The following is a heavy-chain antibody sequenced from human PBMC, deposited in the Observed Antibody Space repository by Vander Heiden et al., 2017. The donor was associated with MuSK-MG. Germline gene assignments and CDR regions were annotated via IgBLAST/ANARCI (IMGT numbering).Heavy chain of an antibody. J-gene: IGHJ4*02. D-gene: IGHD3-10*01. V-gene: IGHV3-15*01. CDR3: TTDLWFGELYAFDY. CDR2: IKSKTDGGTT. Sequence: EVQLVESGGGLVKPGGSLRLSCAASGFTFSNAWMTWVRPAPGKGLEWVGRIKSKTDGGTTDYAAPVKGRFTISRDDSKNTLYLQMNSLKTEDTAVYYCTTDLWFGELYAFDYWGQGTLVTVSS. CDR1: GFTFSNAW.